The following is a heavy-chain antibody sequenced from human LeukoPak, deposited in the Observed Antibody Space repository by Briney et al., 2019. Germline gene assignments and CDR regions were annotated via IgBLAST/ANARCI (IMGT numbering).Heavy chain of an antibody. V-gene: IGHV1-18*01. Sequence: GASVTVSCKASGYTFTSYGISWVRPAPGQGREWMGWISAYNGNTNYAQKLQGRVTMTTDTSTSTAYMELRSLRSDDTAVYYCARAGISDVTTDFDYWGQGTLVTVSS. CDR3: ARAGISDVTTDFDY. D-gene: IGHD1-14*01. CDR2: ISAYNGNT. CDR1: GYTFTSYG. J-gene: IGHJ4*02.